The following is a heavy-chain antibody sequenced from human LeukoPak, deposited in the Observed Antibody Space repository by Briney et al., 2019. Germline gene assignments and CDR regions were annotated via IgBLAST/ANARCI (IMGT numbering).Heavy chain of an antibody. CDR1: GFTFSSYS. Sequence: GGSLRLSCAASGFTFSSYSMNWVRQAPGKGLEWVSSISSSSSYIYYADSVKGRFTISRDNSKNTLYLQMNSLRAEDTAVYYCANGYTRLYFDYWGQGTLVTVSS. V-gene: IGHV3-21*04. D-gene: IGHD6-13*01. CDR2: ISSSSSYI. J-gene: IGHJ4*02. CDR3: ANGYTRLYFDY.